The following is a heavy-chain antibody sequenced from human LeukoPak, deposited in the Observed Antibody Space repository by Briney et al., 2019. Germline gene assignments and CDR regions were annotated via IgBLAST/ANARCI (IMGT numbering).Heavy chain of an antibody. Sequence: ASETLSLTCTVSGGSITSGSYYWSWIRQPAGKGLEWIGCIYTSGSTNYNPSLKSRVTISVDTSKNQFPLKLSSVTAADTAVYYCARDLGYSSSSGDWFDPWGQGTLVTVSS. CDR1: GGSITSGSYY. D-gene: IGHD6-6*01. V-gene: IGHV4-61*02. CDR2: IYTSGST. J-gene: IGHJ5*02. CDR3: ARDLGYSSSSGDWFDP.